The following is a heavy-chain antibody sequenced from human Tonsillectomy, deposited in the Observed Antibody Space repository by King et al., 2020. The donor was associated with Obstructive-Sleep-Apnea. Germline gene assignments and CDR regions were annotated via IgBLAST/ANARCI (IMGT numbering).Heavy chain of an antibody. J-gene: IGHJ4*02. CDR1: GYNFTGYY. V-gene: IGHV1-2*02. CDR2: INPNSGDT. CDR3: ATDAAAEFHRRLNNFDY. D-gene: IGHD6-13*01. Sequence: QLVQSGAEVKKPGASVRVSCKASGYNFTGYYMHWVRQAPGQGLEWMGWINPNSGDTDYAQKFQGRVTLTRDTSISTAYMELSRLGSDDTAVYYCATDAAAEFHRRLNNFDYWGQGTLVTASS.